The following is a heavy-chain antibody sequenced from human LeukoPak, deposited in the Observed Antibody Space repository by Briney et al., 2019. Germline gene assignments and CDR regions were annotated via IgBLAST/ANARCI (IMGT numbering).Heavy chain of an antibody. V-gene: IGHV3-66*01. Sequence: PGGSLRLSCAASGFTVSSNYMSWVRQAPGRGLEWVSVIYSGGSTYYADSVKGRFTISRDNSKNTLFLQMNSLRAEDTAVYYCVRDPCGGGSCIDYWGRGTLVTVSS. D-gene: IGHD2-21*01. J-gene: IGHJ4*02. CDR2: IYSGGST. CDR1: GFTVSSNY. CDR3: VRDPCGGGSCIDY.